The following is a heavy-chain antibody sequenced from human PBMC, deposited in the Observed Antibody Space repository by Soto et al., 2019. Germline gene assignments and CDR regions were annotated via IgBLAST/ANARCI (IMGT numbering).Heavy chain of an antibody. CDR1: GFTFSSYG. V-gene: IGHV3-30*18. J-gene: IGHJ4*02. D-gene: IGHD3-10*01. CDR3: AKQLLSFGESAPFDY. CDR2: ISYDGSNK. Sequence: PGGSLRLSCAASGFTFSSYGMHWVRQAPGKGLEWVAVISYDGSNKYYADSVKGRFTISRDNSKNTLYLQMNSLRAEDTAVYYCAKQLLSFGESAPFDYWGKGTLVTVSS.